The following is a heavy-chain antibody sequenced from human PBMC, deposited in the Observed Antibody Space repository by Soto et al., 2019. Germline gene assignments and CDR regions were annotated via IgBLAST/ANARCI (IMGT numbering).Heavy chain of an antibody. Sequence: GGSLRLSCAASGLTFDDYTMHWVRQAPGKGLEWVSLISWDGGSTYYADSVKGRFTISRDNSKNSLYLQMNSLRTEDTASYYCAKDEGYSSGWYLSYWGQGTLVTVSS. CDR1: GLTFDDYT. D-gene: IGHD6-19*01. J-gene: IGHJ4*02. CDR2: ISWDGGST. CDR3: AKDEGYSSGWYLSY. V-gene: IGHV3-43*01.